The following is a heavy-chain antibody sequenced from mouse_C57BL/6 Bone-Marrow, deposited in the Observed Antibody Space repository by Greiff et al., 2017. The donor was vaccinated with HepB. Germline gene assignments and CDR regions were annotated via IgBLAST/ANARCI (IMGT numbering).Heavy chain of an antibody. V-gene: IGHV1-81*01. CDR1: GYTFTSYG. CDR3: ARSPITTVVAFDY. CDR2: IYPRSGNT. J-gene: IGHJ2*01. Sequence: VKLMESGAELARPGASVKLSCKASGYTFTSYGISWVKQRTGQGLEWIGEIYPRSGNTYYNEKFKGKATLTADKSSSTAYMELRSLTSEDSAVYFCARSPITTVVAFDYWGQGTTLTVSS. D-gene: IGHD1-1*01.